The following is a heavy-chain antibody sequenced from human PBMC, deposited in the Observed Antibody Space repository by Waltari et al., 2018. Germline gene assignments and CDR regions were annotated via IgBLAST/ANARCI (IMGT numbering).Heavy chain of an antibody. V-gene: IGHV1-69*01. CDR1: GGDFSTSA. D-gene: IGHD6-19*01. CDR3: ARAVTGKEYFPY. J-gene: IGHJ1*01. Sequence: QVQVVQSGAEVQRPGSSVTVSCKASGGDFSTSAMSWVRQAPGQGLEWMGGITPVFNTPTYARNLQGRVSITADESTETVYMELRSLTSDDTALYYCARAVTGKEYFPYWGQGTLVVVSS. CDR2: ITPVFNTP.